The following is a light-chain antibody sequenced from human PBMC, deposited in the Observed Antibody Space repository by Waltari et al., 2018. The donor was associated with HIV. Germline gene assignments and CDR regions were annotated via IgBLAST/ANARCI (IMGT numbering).Light chain of an antibody. CDR1: GSNIGANT. CDR3: AAWDDSLNAYV. Sequence: QSVLTQTPSASGTPGQRVIVSCSGSGSNIGANTVNWYQQLPGAAPRLLIHSLDQRPSGVPDRFAGAKSGASASLAISGLQSEDDADYYCAAWDDSLNAYVFGGGTKVTVL. J-gene: IGLJ1*01. V-gene: IGLV1-44*01. CDR2: SLD.